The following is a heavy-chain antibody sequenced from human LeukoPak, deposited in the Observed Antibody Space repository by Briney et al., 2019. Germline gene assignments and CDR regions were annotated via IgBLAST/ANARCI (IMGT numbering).Heavy chain of an antibody. CDR3: ASDSSGWYRWFDP. D-gene: IGHD6-19*01. Sequence: PGGSLRLSCAASGFTFTSYAMTWVRQAPGKGLEWVSTMSGSDGSTYYADSVKGRFTISRDNSKNTLYLQMNSLRAEDTAVYYCASDSSGWYRWFDPWGQGTLVTVSS. J-gene: IGHJ5*02. CDR1: GFTFTSYA. V-gene: IGHV3-23*01. CDR2: MSGSDGST.